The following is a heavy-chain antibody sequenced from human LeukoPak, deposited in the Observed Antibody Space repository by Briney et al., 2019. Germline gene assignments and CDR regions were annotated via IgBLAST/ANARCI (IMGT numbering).Heavy chain of an antibody. J-gene: IGHJ4*02. D-gene: IGHD1-1*01. CDR1: GYSFGSDW. V-gene: IGHV5-51*01. CDR2: IYPGDSET. Sequence: GESLKISCKGSGYSFGSDWIGWVRQMPGKGLEWMGIIYPGDSETRYSPSFQGQVTISADKSISTAYLQWSGLKASDTAMYYCARSRGNDWNIYYFDYWGQGTLVTVS. CDR3: ARSRGNDWNIYYFDY.